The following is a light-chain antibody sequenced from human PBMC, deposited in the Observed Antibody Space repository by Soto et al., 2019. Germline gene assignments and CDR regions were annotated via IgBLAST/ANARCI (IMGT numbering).Light chain of an antibody. V-gene: IGLV2-14*01. Sequence: QSALTQPASVSGSPGQSITISCTGTSSDVGGYNYVSWYQQHPANAPKLIIYNVSQRPSGVSNRFSGSKSGNTASLTISGLQAEDEADYYCSSYTSSSTLVFGGGTKLTVL. CDR3: SSYTSSSTLV. CDR1: SSDVGGYNY. CDR2: NVS. J-gene: IGLJ2*01.